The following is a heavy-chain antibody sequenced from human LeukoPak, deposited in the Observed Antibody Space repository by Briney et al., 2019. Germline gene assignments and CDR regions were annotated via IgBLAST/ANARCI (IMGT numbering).Heavy chain of an antibody. J-gene: IGHJ4*02. D-gene: IGHD5-18*01. CDR3: ARDRIQLYAPFDY. Sequence: SETLSLTCTVSGGSISSYYWSWIRQPPGKGLEWIGYIYYSGSTNYNPSLKSRVTISVDTSKNQFSLKLSSVTAADTAVYYCARDRIQLYAPFDYWGQGTLVTVSS. CDR2: IYYSGST. CDR1: GGSISSYY. V-gene: IGHV4-59*01.